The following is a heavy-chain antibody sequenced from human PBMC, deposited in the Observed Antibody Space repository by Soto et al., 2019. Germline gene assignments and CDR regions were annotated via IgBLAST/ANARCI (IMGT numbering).Heavy chain of an antibody. CDR2: ISAYNGNT. J-gene: IGHJ4*02. V-gene: IGHV1-18*01. Sequence: GASVKVSCKASGYTFTSYGISWVRPAPGQGLEWMGWISAYNGNTNYAQKLQGRVTMTTDTSTSTAYMELRSLRSDDTAVYYCARAVLGSSWSNSLQQYLDYWGQGTLVTVSS. CDR3: ARAVLGSSWSNSLQQYLDY. D-gene: IGHD6-13*01. CDR1: GYTFTSYG.